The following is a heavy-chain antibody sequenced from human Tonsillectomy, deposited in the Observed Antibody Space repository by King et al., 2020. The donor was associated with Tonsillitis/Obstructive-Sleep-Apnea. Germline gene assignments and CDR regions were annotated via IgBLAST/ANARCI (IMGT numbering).Heavy chain of an antibody. Sequence: VQLVESGGGVVQPGRSLRLSCAVTGFTFSSYAIHWVRQAPGKGLEWVAVISYDGSNKYYADSVKGRFTISRDNSKNTLDLQMNSLRAEDTAVYYCAREGIYDSSGYADAFDIWGQGTMVTVSS. V-gene: IGHV3-30*04. CDR2: ISYDGSNK. CDR1: GFTFSSYA. D-gene: IGHD3-22*01. CDR3: AREGIYDSSGYADAFDI. J-gene: IGHJ3*02.